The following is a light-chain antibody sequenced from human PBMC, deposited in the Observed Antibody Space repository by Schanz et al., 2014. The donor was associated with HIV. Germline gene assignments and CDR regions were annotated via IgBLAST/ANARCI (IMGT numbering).Light chain of an antibody. J-gene: IGKJ4*01. V-gene: IGKV3-20*01. CDR2: GAS. Sequence: EIVMTQSPATLSVSPGETATLSCRVSQSIGINLAWYQHKPGQAPRLLIYGASKRATGIPDRFRGSESGTDFTLTISRVEPEDYAVYYCQQYGSSPLTFGGGTKVDIK. CDR3: QQYGSSPLT. CDR1: QSIGIN.